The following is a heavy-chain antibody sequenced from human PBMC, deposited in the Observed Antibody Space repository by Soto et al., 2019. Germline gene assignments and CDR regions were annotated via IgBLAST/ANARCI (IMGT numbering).Heavy chain of an antibody. Sequence: QMQLVQSGAEVKRPGASVRVSCKSSGYTFTSFYIHWVRQAPGQGLEWMGIINPSGGITNFAQRFQGRVTMTRDMSTNHHYRELSSLKSDDTAVYYCASSPAFSSSWYGIPPDPSHGMDVWGQGTTVTVS. CDR2: INPSGGIT. D-gene: IGHD6-13*01. CDR1: GYTFTSFY. V-gene: IGHV1-46*01. J-gene: IGHJ6*02. CDR3: ASSPAFSSSWYGIPPDPSHGMDV.